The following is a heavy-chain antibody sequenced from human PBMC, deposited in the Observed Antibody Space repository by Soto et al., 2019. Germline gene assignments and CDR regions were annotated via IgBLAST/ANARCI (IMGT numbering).Heavy chain of an antibody. J-gene: IGHJ6*02. V-gene: IGHV3-23*01. CDR2: ISGSCVTT. D-gene: IGHD3-16*01. CDR1: GFTFENYA. CDR3: AKDSWAKFGVPVGEYYARDG. Sequence: GWSLRLSCVASGFTFENYAMSWVRQAPGKGLEWVSAISGSCVTTYFSDSVKGRFTISRDNSKNTVYLQMTDLRVEDAAEYFCAKDSWAKFGVPVGEYYARDGWGQGTTVTVSS.